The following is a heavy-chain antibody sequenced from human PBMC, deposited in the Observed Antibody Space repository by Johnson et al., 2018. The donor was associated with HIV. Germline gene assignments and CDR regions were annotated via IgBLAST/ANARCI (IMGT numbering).Heavy chain of an antibody. D-gene: IGHD6-19*01. Sequence: MQLVESGGGLVQPGGSLRLSCAASGFTFSSYWMSWVRQAPGKGLEWVANIKQDGSEKYYVDSVKGRFTISRDNAKNSLYLEMNSLRAEDTAVYYCARERGYSSVLWKLSEAAFDIWGQGTMVTVSS. J-gene: IGHJ3*02. CDR1: GFTFSSYW. V-gene: IGHV3-7*01. CDR3: ARERGYSSVLWKLSEAAFDI. CDR2: IKQDGSEK.